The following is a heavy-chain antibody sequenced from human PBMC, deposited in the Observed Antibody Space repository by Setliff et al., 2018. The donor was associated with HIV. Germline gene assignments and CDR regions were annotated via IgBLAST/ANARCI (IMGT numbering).Heavy chain of an antibody. D-gene: IGHD3-3*01. CDR1: RYTFTGYY. Sequence: ASVKVSCKASRYTFTGYYMHWVRQAPGQGPEWLGRINPKSGGTRYAQKFQGRVSMTRDTAISTAYMELSRLRSDDSAVYYCARLPFITIFGVLNGDGGFDIWGQGTMVTVSS. V-gene: IGHV1-2*06. CDR3: ARLPFITIFGVLNGDGGFDI. J-gene: IGHJ3*02. CDR2: INPKSGGT.